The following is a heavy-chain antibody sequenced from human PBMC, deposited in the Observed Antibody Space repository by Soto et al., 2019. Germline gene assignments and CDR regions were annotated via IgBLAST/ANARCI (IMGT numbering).Heavy chain of an antibody. Sequence: ASVKVSCKASGGTFSSYAISWVRQAPGQGLEWMGGIIPIFGTANYAQKFQGRVTITADESTSTAYMELSSLRSEDTAVYYCASATAYYDSSGYYFDYWGQGTLVTVSS. CDR2: IIPIFGTA. J-gene: IGHJ4*02. V-gene: IGHV1-69*13. CDR1: GGTFSSYA. D-gene: IGHD3-22*01. CDR3: ASATAYYDSSGYYFDY.